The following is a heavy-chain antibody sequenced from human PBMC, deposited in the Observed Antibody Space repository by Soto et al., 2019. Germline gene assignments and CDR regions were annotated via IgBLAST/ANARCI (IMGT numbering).Heavy chain of an antibody. J-gene: IGHJ6*03. V-gene: IGHV1-69*02. Sequence: QVQLVQSGAEVKKPGSSVKVSCKASGGTFSSYTISWVRQAPGQGLEWMGRIIPILGIANYAQKFQGRVTITADKSTSTAYMELSSLRSEDTAVYYCGSLGGDYYYMDVWGKGTTVTVSS. D-gene: IGHD3-16*01. CDR2: IIPILGIA. CDR3: GSLGGDYYYMDV. CDR1: GGTFSSYT.